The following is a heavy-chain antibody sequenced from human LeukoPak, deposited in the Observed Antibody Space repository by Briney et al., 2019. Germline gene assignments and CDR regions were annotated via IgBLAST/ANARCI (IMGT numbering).Heavy chain of an antibody. CDR3: ARGALMVYSPPFDY. Sequence: SETLSLTCTVSGGSISSSSYYWGWIRQPPGKGLEWIGSIYYSGSTNYNPSLKSRVTISVDTSKNQFSLKLSSVTAADTAVYYCARGALMVYSPPFDYWGQGTLVTVSS. CDR1: GGSISSSSYY. J-gene: IGHJ4*02. D-gene: IGHD2-8*01. V-gene: IGHV4-39*07. CDR2: IYYSGST.